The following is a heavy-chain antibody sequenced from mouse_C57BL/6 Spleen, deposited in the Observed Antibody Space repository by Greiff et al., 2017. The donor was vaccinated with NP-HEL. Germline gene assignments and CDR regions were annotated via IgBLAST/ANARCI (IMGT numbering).Heavy chain of an antibody. D-gene: IGHD2-4*01. CDR1: GYTFTSYW. CDR2: IYPGSGST. J-gene: IGHJ4*01. Sequence: QVQLQQPGAELVKPGASVKMSCKASGYTFTSYWITWVKQRPGQGLEWIGDIYPGSGSTNYNEKFKSKATLTVDTSSSTAYMQLSSLTSEDSAVYYCARGGYDYDEDAMDYWGQGTSVTVSS. V-gene: IGHV1-55*01. CDR3: ARGGYDYDEDAMDY.